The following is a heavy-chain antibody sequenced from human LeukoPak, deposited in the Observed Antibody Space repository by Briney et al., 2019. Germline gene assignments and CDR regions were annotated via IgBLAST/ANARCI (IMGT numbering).Heavy chain of an antibody. V-gene: IGHV4-34*01. Sequence: SETLSLTCAVYGGSFSGYYWSWIRQPPGKGLEWIGEINHSGSTNYNPSLKSRVTISVDTSKNQFSLQLSSVTAADTAVYYCARKGSYGSGSYNYWGQGTLVTVSS. J-gene: IGHJ4*02. CDR1: GGSFSGYY. CDR2: INHSGST. D-gene: IGHD3-10*01. CDR3: ARKGSYGSGSYNY.